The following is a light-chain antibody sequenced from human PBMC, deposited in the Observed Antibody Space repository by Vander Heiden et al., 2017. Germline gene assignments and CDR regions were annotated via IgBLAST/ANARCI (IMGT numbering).Light chain of an antibody. J-gene: IGLJ2*01. CDR1: SLRNFY. V-gene: IGLV3-19*01. Sequence: SSELTQDPAVSVALGQTVRITCQGDSLRNFYATWYQKKPGQAPVVVIYGTKKRPSGIPGRFSGSSSGNTASLTITGAQAEDEGDYYCNSRYSSGNHHVFGGGTKLTVL. CDR2: GTK. CDR3: NSRYSSGNHHV.